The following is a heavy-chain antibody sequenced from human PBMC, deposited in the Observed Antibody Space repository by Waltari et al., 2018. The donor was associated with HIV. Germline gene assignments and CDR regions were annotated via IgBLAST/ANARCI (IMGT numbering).Heavy chain of an antibody. CDR2: CDPEDGET. V-gene: IGHV1-24*01. Sequence: QVQLVQSGAEVKKPGASVKVSCKVSGYTLTELSMHWVRQAPGKGLEWMGGCDPEDGETNYAQKFQGRVTMTEDTSTDTAYMELSSLRSEDTAVYYCATYSSSWWRGNYYYGMDVWGQGTTVTVSS. CDR1: GYTLTELS. J-gene: IGHJ6*02. D-gene: IGHD6-13*01. CDR3: ATYSSSWWRGNYYYGMDV.